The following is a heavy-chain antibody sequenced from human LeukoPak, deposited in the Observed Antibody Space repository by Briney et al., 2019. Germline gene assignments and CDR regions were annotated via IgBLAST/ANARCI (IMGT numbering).Heavy chain of an antibody. V-gene: IGHV1-69*13. CDR2: IIPIFGTA. CDR3: ARSYDSSGYYQYYFDH. CDR1: GGTFSSYA. J-gene: IGHJ4*02. Sequence: SVKVSCKASGGTFSSYAISWVRQAPGQGLEWMGGIIPIFGTANYAQKFQGRVTITADESTSTAYMELSSLRSEDTAVYYCARSYDSSGYYQYYFDHWGQGTLVTVSS. D-gene: IGHD3-22*01.